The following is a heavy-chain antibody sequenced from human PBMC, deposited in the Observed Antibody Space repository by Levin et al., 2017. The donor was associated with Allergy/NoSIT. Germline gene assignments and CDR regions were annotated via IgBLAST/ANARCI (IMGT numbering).Heavy chain of an antibody. CDR3: VRRNIPVAEIHSFDI. V-gene: IGHV5-51*01. CDR2: IYPGDSDT. J-gene: IGHJ3*02. CDR1: GYNFDKYW. D-gene: IGHD6-19*01. Sequence: KVSCKGSGYNFDKYWIGWVRQMPGKGLDWMGIIYPGDSDTRYSPPFEGQVTISADKSISTAYLQWSSLKASDTAIYYCVRRNIPVAEIHSFDIWGQGTMVTVSS.